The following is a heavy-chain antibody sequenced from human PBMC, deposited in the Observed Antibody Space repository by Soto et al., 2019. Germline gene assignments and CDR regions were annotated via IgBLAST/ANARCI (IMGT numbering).Heavy chain of an antibody. Sequence: GGSLRLSCAASGFTVSSNYMSWVRQAPGKGLEWVSVIYSGGSTYYADSVKGRFTISRDNSKNTLYLQMNSLRAEDTAVSYCARDRLLAAFDIWGKGTMVTVSS. CDR3: ARDRLLAAFDI. D-gene: IGHD2-15*01. J-gene: IGHJ3*02. CDR1: GFTVSSNY. V-gene: IGHV3-53*01. CDR2: IYSGGST.